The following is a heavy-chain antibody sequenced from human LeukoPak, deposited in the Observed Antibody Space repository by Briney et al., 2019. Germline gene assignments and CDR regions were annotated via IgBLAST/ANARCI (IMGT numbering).Heavy chain of an antibody. Sequence: PSETLSLTCAVSGYSFSSGYYWGWIRQPPGKGLEWIGSIYHSGSTYYNPSLKSRVTISVDTSKNQFSLKLSSVTAADTAVYHCAIGPGYGSGWYPYWGQGTLVTVSS. D-gene: IGHD6-19*01. V-gene: IGHV4-38-2*01. CDR2: IYHSGST. CDR3: AIGPGYGSGWYPY. CDR1: GYSFSSGYY. J-gene: IGHJ4*02.